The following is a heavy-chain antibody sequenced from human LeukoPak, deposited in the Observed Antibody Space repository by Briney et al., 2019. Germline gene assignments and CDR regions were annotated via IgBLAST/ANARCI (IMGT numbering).Heavy chain of an antibody. CDR2: IYYSGST. V-gene: IGHV4-59*01. Sequence: ESGPTLVKPSETLSLTCTVSGGSISSYYWSWIRQPPGKGLEWIGYIYYSGSTNYNPSLKSRVTISVDTSKNQFSLKLSSVTAADTAVYYCARESGDGYYDSSGYYFRVFGYFDYWGQGTLVTVSS. J-gene: IGHJ4*02. D-gene: IGHD3-22*01. CDR1: GGSISSYY. CDR3: ARESGDGYYDSSGYYFRVFGYFDY.